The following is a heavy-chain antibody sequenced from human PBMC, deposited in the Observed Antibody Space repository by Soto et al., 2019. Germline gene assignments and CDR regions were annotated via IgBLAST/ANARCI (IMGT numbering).Heavy chain of an antibody. D-gene: IGHD5-18*01. CDR1: GGSISNYY. CDR2: IYSSGST. CDR3: ARDHPHSYGIYYFDY. J-gene: IGHJ4*02. V-gene: IGHV4-59*01. Sequence: SETLSLTCTVSGGSISNYYWNWIRQSPGKGLEWIGYIYSSGSTHYNPSLQNRVTISIDTSKNQVSLTVNSVTAADTAVYYCARDHPHSYGIYYFDYWGQGTPVTVSS.